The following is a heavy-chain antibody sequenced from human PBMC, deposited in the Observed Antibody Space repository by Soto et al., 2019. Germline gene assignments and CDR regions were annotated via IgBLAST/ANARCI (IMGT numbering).Heavy chain of an antibody. CDR2: MSGSGGTT. V-gene: IGHV3-23*01. Sequence: EVQLLESGGGLIQPGGSLRLSCAASGFTFSNFAMTWVRQAPGKGLEWVLTMSGSGGTTYYADSVKGRFTISRDNSKNTLSLQMNSLRAEDTAVYYCAKGNWNYVGYFDDWGQGTLVTVSS. CDR3: AKGNWNYVGYFDD. J-gene: IGHJ4*02. CDR1: GFTFSNFA. D-gene: IGHD1-7*01.